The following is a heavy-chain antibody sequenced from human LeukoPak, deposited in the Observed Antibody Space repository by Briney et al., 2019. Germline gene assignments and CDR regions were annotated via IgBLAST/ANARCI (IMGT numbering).Heavy chain of an antibody. V-gene: IGHV3-7*03. J-gene: IGHJ5*02. CDR3: AKDAQPRSRWFDP. CDR1: GFTFRNYW. D-gene: IGHD3-16*01. CDR2: IQQDGSEV. Sequence: GGSLRLSCAASGFTFRNYWMSWVRQAPGKGPEWVANIQQDGSEVYYVDSVKGRFTISRDNAKNSLYLQMNTLRAEDTAMYYCAKDAQPRSRWFDPWGQGTLVTVSS.